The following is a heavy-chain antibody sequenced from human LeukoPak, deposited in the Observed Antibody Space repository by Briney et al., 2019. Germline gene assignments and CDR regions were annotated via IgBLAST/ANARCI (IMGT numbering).Heavy chain of an antibody. CDR2: TGTT. J-gene: IGHJ4*02. D-gene: IGHD1-26*01. Sequence: SETLSLTCTVSTGSINSYYWGRVRQPARKGLEWIGRTGTTNYSPSLKSRLSMSIDTSTNQFSLTLRSVTAADTAVYYCGRQGYTASYYFLDYWSQGTLVTASS. CDR1: TGSINSYY. V-gene: IGHV4-4*07. CDR3: GRQGYTASYYFLDY.